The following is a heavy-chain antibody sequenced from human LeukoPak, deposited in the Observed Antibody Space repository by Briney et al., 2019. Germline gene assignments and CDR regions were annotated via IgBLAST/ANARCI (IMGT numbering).Heavy chain of an antibody. Sequence: PSETLSLTCAVYGGSFSGYYWSWIRQPPGKGLEWMGEINHSGSTNYNPSLKSRVTISVDTSKNQFSLKLSSVTAADTAVYYCARSRVVVISRPFDYWGQGTLVTVSS. J-gene: IGHJ4*02. CDR3: ARSRVVVISRPFDY. CDR1: GGSFSGYY. CDR2: INHSGST. V-gene: IGHV4-34*01. D-gene: IGHD3-22*01.